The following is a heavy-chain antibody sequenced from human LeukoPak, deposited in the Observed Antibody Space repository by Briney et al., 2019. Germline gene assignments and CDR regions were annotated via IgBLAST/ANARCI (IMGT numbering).Heavy chain of an antibody. D-gene: IGHD6-19*01. CDR1: GFTFSQYG. J-gene: IGHJ4*02. V-gene: IGHV3-33*06. Sequence: PGGSLRLSCATSGFTFSQYGMHWVRQAPGKGLEWVAVIWSDGTNTYYGDPVKGRFTISRDNSKNTLYLQMNSLRAEDTAVYYCAKDEGSSGWFGDYWGQGTLVTVSS. CDR2: IWSDGTNT. CDR3: AKDEGSSGWFGDY.